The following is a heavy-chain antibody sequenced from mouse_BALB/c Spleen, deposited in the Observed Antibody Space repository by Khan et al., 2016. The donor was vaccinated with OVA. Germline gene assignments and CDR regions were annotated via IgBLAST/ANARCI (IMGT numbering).Heavy chain of an antibody. D-gene: IGHD2-14*01. V-gene: IGHV2-6-4*01. CDR2: IYGGGNT. J-gene: IGHJ4*01. CDR3: ARSYYRYDGYYAMDY. CDR1: GFSLSRYN. Sequence: QVQLKESGPGLVAPSQSLSITCTVSGFSLSRYNLHWVRQPPGKGLEWLGMIYGGGNTDYNSALNSRLSISTDNSKNQVYSKINSLKTDDTAMYYCARSYYRYDGYYAMDYWGQGTSVTVSS.